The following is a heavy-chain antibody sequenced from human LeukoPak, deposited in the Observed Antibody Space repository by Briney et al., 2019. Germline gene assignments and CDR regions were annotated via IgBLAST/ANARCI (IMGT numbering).Heavy chain of an antibody. CDR2: IIPMSETP. Sequence: SVKVSCKASGGTFSINAITWVRQAPGQGLEWMGGIIPMSETPKYTQKFQGRVTITTDESTNTAYMELSSPRSEDTAVYYCARDKNSGECVSNSCYGVWPLDIWGQGTMVTVSS. V-gene: IGHV1-69*05. CDR3: ARDKNSGECVSNSCYGVWPLDI. CDR1: GGTFSINA. D-gene: IGHD2-2*01. J-gene: IGHJ3*02.